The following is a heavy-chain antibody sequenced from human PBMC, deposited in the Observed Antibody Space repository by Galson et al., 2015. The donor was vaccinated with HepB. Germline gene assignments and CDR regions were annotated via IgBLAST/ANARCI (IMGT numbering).Heavy chain of an antibody. CDR3: AKDGWGGPPAGY. CDR2: IIPILRIS. V-gene: IGHV1-69*04. J-gene: IGHJ4*02. CDR1: GGTFSTYA. D-gene: IGHD3-16*01. Sequence: SVKVSCKASGGTFSTYAISWVRQAPGQGLEWMGRIIPILRISKYAQKFQGRVTITADKSTSTAYMELSSLRSEDTAVYYSAKDGWGGPPAGYWGQGTLVTVAS.